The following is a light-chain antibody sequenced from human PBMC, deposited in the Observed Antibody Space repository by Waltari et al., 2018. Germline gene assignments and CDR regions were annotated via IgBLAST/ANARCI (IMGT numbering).Light chain of an antibody. J-gene: IGKJ5*01. CDR1: QSVTTN. CDR3: QQSDNWPPIT. Sequence: EVVMTQSPAILSVSPGERATLSCRASQSVTTNVAWYQQKPGQTPRLLIFGASPRATGVPARFSGSGSGTDFTLTISDLQSDDFAVYYCQQSDNWPPITFGQGTRLEIK. V-gene: IGKV3-15*01. CDR2: GAS.